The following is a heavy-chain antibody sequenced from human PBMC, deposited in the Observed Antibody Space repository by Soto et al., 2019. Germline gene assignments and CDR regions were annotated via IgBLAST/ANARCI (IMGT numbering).Heavy chain of an antibody. Sequence: TGGSLRLSCAASGFTFSSYSMNWVRQAPGKGLEWVSSISSSSSYIYYADSVKGRFTISRDNAKNSLYLQMNSLRAEDTAVYYCAREGGAVVVPAAYRNYDFWSGYPMDVWGQGTTVTVSS. V-gene: IGHV3-21*01. D-gene: IGHD3-3*01. CDR2: ISSSSSYI. CDR3: AREGGAVVVPAAYRNYDFWSGYPMDV. CDR1: GFTFSSYS. J-gene: IGHJ6*02.